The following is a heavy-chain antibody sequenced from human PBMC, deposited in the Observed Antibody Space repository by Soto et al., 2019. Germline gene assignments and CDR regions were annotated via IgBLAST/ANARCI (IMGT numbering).Heavy chain of an antibody. D-gene: IGHD3-22*01. CDR3: ARFRADSSGPTNQYYFDY. J-gene: IGHJ4*02. Sequence: QLQLQESGPGLMKPSETLSLTCTVSGGSISSSNYYWGWIRQPPGKGLQWIGSIYHSGTTYYNPSLKSRVTISIDTSKNHVSLKLSSVTAADTAVYYCARFRADSSGPTNQYYFDYWGQGTLVTVSS. CDR2: IYHSGTT. V-gene: IGHV4-39*01. CDR1: GGSISSSNYY.